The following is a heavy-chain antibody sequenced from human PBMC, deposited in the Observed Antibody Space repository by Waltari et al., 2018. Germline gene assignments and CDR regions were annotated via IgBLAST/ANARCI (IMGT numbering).Heavy chain of an antibody. D-gene: IGHD5-12*01. V-gene: IGHV1-69*01. CDR2: IIPSFGTA. J-gene: IGHJ4*02. Sequence: QVQLVQSGAEVKKPGSSVKVSCKASGGTFSSYAISWVRQAPGQGLEWMGGIIPSFGTANYAQKFQGRVTITADESTSTAYMELSSLRSEDTAVYYCARGPSGYDFRPYYFDYWGQGTLVTVSS. CDR3: ARGPSGYDFRPYYFDY. CDR1: GGTFSSYA.